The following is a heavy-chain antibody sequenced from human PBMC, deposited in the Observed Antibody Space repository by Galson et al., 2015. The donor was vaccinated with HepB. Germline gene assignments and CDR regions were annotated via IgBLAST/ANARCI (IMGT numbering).Heavy chain of an antibody. V-gene: IGHV3-53*01. CDR2: IYSGGST. J-gene: IGHJ3*02. CDR1: GFTVSSNY. CDR3: ARSPYYYDSSGPPDAFDI. D-gene: IGHD3-22*01. Sequence: SLRLSCAASGFTVSSNYMSWVRQAPGKGLEWVSVIYSGGSTYYADSVKGRFTISRDNSKNTLYLQMNSLRAEDTAVYYCARSPYYYDSSGPPDAFDIWGQGTMVTVSS.